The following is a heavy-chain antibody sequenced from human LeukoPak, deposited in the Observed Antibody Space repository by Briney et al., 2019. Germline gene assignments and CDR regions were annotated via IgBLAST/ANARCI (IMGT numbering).Heavy chain of an antibody. V-gene: IGHV1-8*01. D-gene: IGHD3-10*01. CDR1: GFPFTSYD. J-gene: IGHJ4*02. CDR2: MNPNSGNT. Sequence: ASVKVSCKTSGFPFTSYDINWVRQATGQGLEWMGWMNPNSGNTGSAQKFQGRLTMTRNTSISTAYMELSSLTSEDTAVYYCTTDGVLLWFGESMGIDYWGQGTLVTVSS. CDR3: TTDGVLLWFGESMGIDY.